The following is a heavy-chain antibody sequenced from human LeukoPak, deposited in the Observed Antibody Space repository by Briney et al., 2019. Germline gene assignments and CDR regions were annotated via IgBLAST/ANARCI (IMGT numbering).Heavy chain of an antibody. CDR3: ARAREYSCYNY. V-gene: IGHV1-18*01. J-gene: IGHJ4*02. D-gene: IGHD2-2*02. Sequence: ASVTVSYKASGYTFTIYGIGWVRQAPGQGLEWMGWISAYNGNTNYAQKLQGRVTMTTDTSTSTAYMELRSLRSDDTAVYYCARAREYSCYNYWGQGTLVTVSS. CDR2: ISAYNGNT. CDR1: GYTFTIYG.